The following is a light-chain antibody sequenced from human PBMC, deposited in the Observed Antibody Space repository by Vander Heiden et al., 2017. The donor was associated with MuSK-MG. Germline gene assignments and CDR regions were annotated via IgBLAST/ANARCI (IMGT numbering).Light chain of an antibody. V-gene: IGKV1-39*01. CDR3: QQSYSTPPT. J-gene: IGKJ5*01. CDR1: QSISSY. CDR2: AAS. Sequence: DIQMTQSPSSLSASVGDRVTITCRASQSISSYLNWYQQKPGKAPKLLIYAASSLQSGVPSRFSGSGSGTDFTLTISSLQPEDVATYYCQQSYSTPPTFGQGTRLXIK.